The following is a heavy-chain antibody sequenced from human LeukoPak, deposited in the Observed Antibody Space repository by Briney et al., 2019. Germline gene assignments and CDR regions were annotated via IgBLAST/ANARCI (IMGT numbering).Heavy chain of an antibody. J-gene: IGHJ4*02. CDR1: GHTFTSYY. Sequence: ASVKVSCKASGHTFTSYYMHWVRQAPGQGLKWMGIINPSGGSTSYAQKFQGRVTMTRDTSTSTVYMELSSLRSEDTAVYYCARAGIVVVPAAIWGQGTLVTVSS. D-gene: IGHD2-2*01. CDR2: INPSGGST. V-gene: IGHV1-46*01. CDR3: ARAGIVVVPAAI.